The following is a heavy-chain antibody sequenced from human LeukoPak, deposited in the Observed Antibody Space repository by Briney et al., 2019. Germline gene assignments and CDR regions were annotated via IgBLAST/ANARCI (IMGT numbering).Heavy chain of an antibody. V-gene: IGHV3-15*01. Sequence: PGGSLRLSCAASGFTFSNAWMSWVRQAPGKGLEWVGRIKSTSNGGTRDYAAPVKGRFTISRDDSKNTLFLQMNSLKTEDTAVYYCTTEGAAAGLDWFDPWGQGTLVTVSS. CDR3: TTEGAAAGLDWFDP. D-gene: IGHD6-13*01. J-gene: IGHJ5*02. CDR1: GFTFSNAW. CDR2: IKSTSNGGTR.